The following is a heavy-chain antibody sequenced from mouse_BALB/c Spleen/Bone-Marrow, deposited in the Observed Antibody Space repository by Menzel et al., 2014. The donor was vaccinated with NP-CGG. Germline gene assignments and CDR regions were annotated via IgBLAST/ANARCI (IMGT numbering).Heavy chain of an antibody. CDR1: GDSITSGY. CDR3: XXGGXYRALFAY. CDR2: ISYYDST. J-gene: IGHJ3*01. Sequence: EVQVVKSGPSLVKPSQTLSLTCSVTGDSITSGYWNWIRKFPGNKLEYMGYISYYDSTYYNPSLKSRISITRDTSKNQYYLQLNSVXTEXXAXXXCXXGGXYRALFAYWGXGTLVTVSA. D-gene: IGHD2-1*01. V-gene: IGHV3-8*02.